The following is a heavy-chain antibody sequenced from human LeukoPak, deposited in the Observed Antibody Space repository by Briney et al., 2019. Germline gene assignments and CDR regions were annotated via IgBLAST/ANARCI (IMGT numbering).Heavy chain of an antibody. V-gene: IGHV3-33*03. J-gene: IGHJ6*02. Sequence: GGSLRLSCEASGFTFNTYGMHWVRQAPGKGLEWVAVIWFDGSEKYHADSVKGRFTISRDNSKSTLYVQMNSLRAEDTAIYYCAKDKGPYGMDVWGQGTTVTVSS. CDR3: AKDKGPYGMDV. CDR1: GFTFNTYG. CDR2: IWFDGSEK.